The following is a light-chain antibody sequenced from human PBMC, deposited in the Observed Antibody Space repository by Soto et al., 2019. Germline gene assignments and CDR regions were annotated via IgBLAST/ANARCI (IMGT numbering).Light chain of an antibody. CDR1: SRDVGGYNY. CDR3: SSYAGSSNV. J-gene: IGLJ1*01. CDR2: EVN. Sequence: QSVLTQPPSASGSPGQSVAISCTGTSRDVGGYNYVSWYQQHPGKAPKLMIYEVNKRPSGVPDRFSGSKSGNTASLTVSGLPAEDEADYYCSSYAGSSNVFGTGTRSPS. V-gene: IGLV2-8*01.